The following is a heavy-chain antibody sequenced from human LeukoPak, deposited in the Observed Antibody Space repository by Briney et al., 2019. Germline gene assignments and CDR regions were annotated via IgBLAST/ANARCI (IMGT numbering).Heavy chain of an antibody. CDR3: AKEIYGDSTGGRFQH. J-gene: IGHJ1*01. Sequence: GGSLRLSCAASGFTFSSYAMSWVRQAPGKGLEWVSVMSGSGGSTYYADSVKGRFTISRDNSKSTLYLQMNSLRAEDTAVYYCAKEIYGDSTGGRFQHWGQGTLVTVSS. CDR2: MSGSGGST. CDR1: GFTFSSYA. D-gene: IGHD4-17*01. V-gene: IGHV3-23*01.